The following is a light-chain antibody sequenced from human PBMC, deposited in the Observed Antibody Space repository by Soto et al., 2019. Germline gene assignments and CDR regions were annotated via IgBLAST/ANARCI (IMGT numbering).Light chain of an antibody. CDR2: AAS. CDR1: QSVSSRY. CDR3: QLYDNSPLFT. V-gene: IGKV3-20*01. J-gene: IGKJ2*01. Sequence: ESVLTQSPGTLSLSPGERATLSCRVTQSVSSRYLAWYQQKPGQAPRLLIYAASSRATGVPDRFRGSGSGTEFTLTISGLEPEDFAVYYCQLYDNSPLFTFGQGPGWRS.